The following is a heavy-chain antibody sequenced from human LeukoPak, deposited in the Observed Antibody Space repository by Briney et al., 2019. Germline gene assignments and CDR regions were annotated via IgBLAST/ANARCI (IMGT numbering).Heavy chain of an antibody. J-gene: IGHJ3*02. CDR3: ARRIIGYCSGGSCYLGAFDI. D-gene: IGHD2-15*01. V-gene: IGHV1-69*06. CDR1: GGTFSSYA. CDR2: IIPIFGTA. Sequence: ASVKVSCKASGGTFSSYAISWVRQAPGQGLEWMGGIIPIFGTANYAQKFQGRVTITADKSTSTAYMELSGLRSEDTAVYYCARRIIGYCSGGSCYLGAFDIWGQGTMVTVSS.